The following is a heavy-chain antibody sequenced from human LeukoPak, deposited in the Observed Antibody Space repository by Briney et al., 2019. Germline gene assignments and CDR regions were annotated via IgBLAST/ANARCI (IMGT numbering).Heavy chain of an antibody. CDR3: ARVRRYCSSTSCYAIDY. CDR1: GYSTSSGYY. CDR2: IYHSGST. J-gene: IGHJ4*02. Sequence: SETLSLTCAVSGYSTSSGYYWGWIRQPPGKGLEWIGSIYHSGSTYYNPSLKSRVTISVDTSKNQFSLKLSSVTAADTAVYYCARVRRYCSSTSCYAIDYWGQGTLVTVSS. D-gene: IGHD2-2*01. V-gene: IGHV4-38-2*01.